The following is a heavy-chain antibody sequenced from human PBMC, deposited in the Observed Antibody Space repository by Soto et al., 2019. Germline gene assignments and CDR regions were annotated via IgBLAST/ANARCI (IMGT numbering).Heavy chain of an antibody. D-gene: IGHD3-3*01. Sequence: PSETLSLTCTVSCVSISSGDYCWSWIRQPPGKGLEWIGYIYYSGSTYYNPSLKSRVTISVDTSKNQFSLKLSSVTAADTAVYYCARVSAFGVVPGPYYFDYWGQGTPVTVSS. J-gene: IGHJ4*02. CDR1: CVSISSGDYC. CDR2: IYYSGST. V-gene: IGHV4-30-4*01. CDR3: ARVSAFGVVPGPYYFDY.